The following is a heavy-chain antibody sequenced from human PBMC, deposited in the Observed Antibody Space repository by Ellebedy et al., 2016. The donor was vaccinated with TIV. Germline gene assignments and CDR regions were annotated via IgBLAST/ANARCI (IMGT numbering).Heavy chain of an antibody. Sequence: PGGSLRLSCAASGFTCSDHYMDWVRQTPGKGLEWVGRVRRKVNGDTTEYAASVKGRFTVSREDSKNSLYLQMNSLKIEDTAVYYCVRTSPVGASTSWNFDYWGQGTLVTVSS. J-gene: IGHJ4*02. V-gene: IGHV3-72*01. CDR2: VRRKVNGDTT. CDR3: VRTSPVGASTSWNFDY. CDR1: GFTCSDHY. D-gene: IGHD1-26*01.